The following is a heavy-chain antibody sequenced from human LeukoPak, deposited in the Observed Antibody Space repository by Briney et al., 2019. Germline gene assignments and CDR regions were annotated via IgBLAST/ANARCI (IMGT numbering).Heavy chain of an antibody. CDR3: TKDQNFDWVPHDF. V-gene: IGHV3-23*01. CDR2: ISGSGSST. J-gene: IGHJ4*02. CDR1: GFTFNTYA. Sequence: GGSLRLSCAASGFTFNTYAMSWVRQAPGKGLEWVSGISGSGSSTYYADSVKGRFTISRDKSKTTLFLQMNSPKPEDTAVYFCTKDQNFDWVPHDFWGQGTLVAVSS. D-gene: IGHD3-9*01.